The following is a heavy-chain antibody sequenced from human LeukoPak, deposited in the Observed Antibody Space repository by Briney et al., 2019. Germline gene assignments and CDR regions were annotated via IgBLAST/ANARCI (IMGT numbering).Heavy chain of an antibody. CDR2: ISAYNGNT. D-gene: IGHD2-15*01. J-gene: IGHJ4*02. V-gene: IGHV1-18*01. CDR3: ARDLSYCSGGSCYENGY. CDR1: GYTFTSYG. Sequence: GASVKVSCKASGYTFTSYGISWVRQAPGQGPEWMGWISAYNGNTNYAQKLQGRVTMTTDTSTSTAYMELRSLRSDDTAVYYCARDLSYCSGGSCYENGYWGQGTLVTVSS.